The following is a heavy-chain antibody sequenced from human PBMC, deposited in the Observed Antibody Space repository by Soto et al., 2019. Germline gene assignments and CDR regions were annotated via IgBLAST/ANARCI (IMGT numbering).Heavy chain of an antibody. CDR2: INPKSGGT. J-gene: IGHJ4*02. V-gene: IGHV1-2*02. CDR1: GYTFTVYY. CDR3: ARDLAKGGASAVFGC. D-gene: IGHD4-17*01. Sequence: ASVKVSCKASGYTFTVYYMHWVRQAPGQGLEWMGWINPKSGGTMYPQKFQGRVTMTWDTSISTAYMALTRLRSDDTAVYYCARDLAKGGASAVFGCWGKGPLVTVSS.